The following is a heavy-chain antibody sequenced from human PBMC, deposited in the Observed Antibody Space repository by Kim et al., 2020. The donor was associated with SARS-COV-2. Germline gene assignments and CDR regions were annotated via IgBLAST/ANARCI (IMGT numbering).Heavy chain of an antibody. D-gene: IGHD5-12*01. CDR2: IYYSGST. J-gene: IGHJ4*02. CDR3: ASHPYGMATIKEYYFDY. CDR1: GGSISSSSYY. Sequence: SETLSLTCTVSGGSISSSSYYWGWIRQPPGKGLEWIGSIYYSGSTYYNPSLKSRVTISVDTSKNQFSLKLSSVTAADTAVYYCASHPYGMATIKEYYFDYWGQGTLVTVSS. V-gene: IGHV4-39*01.